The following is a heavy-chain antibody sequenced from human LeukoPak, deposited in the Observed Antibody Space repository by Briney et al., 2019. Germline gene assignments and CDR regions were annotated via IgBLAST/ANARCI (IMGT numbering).Heavy chain of an antibody. J-gene: IGHJ3*02. CDR2: ISSYNGHT. Sequence: EASVKVSCKASGYTFTSYGISWVRQAPGQGLEWMGWISSYNGHTNYAQKLQDRVTMTTDTSTSTAYMELRSLRSDDTAVYYCAREGEYCSGGRCYPHDAFDIWGQGTMVTVSS. D-gene: IGHD2-15*01. CDR3: AREGEYCSGGRCYPHDAFDI. V-gene: IGHV1-18*01. CDR1: GYTFTSYG.